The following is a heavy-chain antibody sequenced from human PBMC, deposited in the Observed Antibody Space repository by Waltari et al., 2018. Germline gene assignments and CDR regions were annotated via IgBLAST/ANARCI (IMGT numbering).Heavy chain of an antibody. V-gene: IGHV1-2*02. J-gene: IGHJ4*02. Sequence: QVQLVQSGAEVKKPGASVKVSCKASGYTFTGYYMHWVRQAPGQGLERMGWINPNSGGTNYAQKFQGRVTMTRDTSISTAYMELSRLRSDDTAVYYCASSGSYDFWSGYYEVDYWGQGTLVSVSS. CDR1: GYTFTGYY. CDR2: INPNSGGT. D-gene: IGHD3-3*01. CDR3: ASSGSYDFWSGYYEVDY.